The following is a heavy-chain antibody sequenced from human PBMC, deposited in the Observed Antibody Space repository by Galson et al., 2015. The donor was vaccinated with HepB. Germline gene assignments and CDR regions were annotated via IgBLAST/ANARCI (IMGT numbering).Heavy chain of an antibody. CDR3: ARMRFERWLQGRGLIDS. Sequence: PLSLTCTVSGDSIDRSNSYWGWIRQPPGKGLEWIGSVLSSGSAYYKSSLRSRITVSLDTSKKQPSLRLRSVTAADTAVYYCARMRFERWLQGRGLIDSWGQGTLVTVSS. CDR2: VLSSGSA. V-gene: IGHV4-39*07. CDR1: GDSIDRSNSY. D-gene: IGHD5-24*01. J-gene: IGHJ4*02.